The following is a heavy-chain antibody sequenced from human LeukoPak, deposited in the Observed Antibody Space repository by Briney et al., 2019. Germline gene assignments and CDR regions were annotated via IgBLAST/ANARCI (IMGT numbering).Heavy chain of an antibody. CDR1: GYTFTGYY. D-gene: IGHD2-8*01. Sequence: ASVKVSCKASGYTFTGYYMHWVRQAPGQGLEWMGWINPNSGGTNYAQKSQGRVTMTRDTSISTAYMELSRLRSDDTAVYYCARAACTNGVCYTLRYGMDVWGQGTTVTVSS. CDR3: ARAACTNGVCYTLRYGMDV. J-gene: IGHJ6*02. CDR2: INPNSGGT. V-gene: IGHV1-2*02.